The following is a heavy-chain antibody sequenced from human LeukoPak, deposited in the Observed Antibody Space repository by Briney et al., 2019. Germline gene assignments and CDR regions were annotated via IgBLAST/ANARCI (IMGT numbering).Heavy chain of an antibody. CDR1: GFTFSTYA. Sequence: GGSLRLSCAASGFTFSTYAMSWIRQAPGQGLEWVSAISGSDPGTYHADSVKGRFAISRDNSRNMLFLQMNSLRADDTAVYYCAKEGYYDSSGELSWGQGTMVTVSS. CDR3: AKEGYYDSSGELS. J-gene: IGHJ3*01. CDR2: ISGSDPGT. D-gene: IGHD3-22*01. V-gene: IGHV3-23*01.